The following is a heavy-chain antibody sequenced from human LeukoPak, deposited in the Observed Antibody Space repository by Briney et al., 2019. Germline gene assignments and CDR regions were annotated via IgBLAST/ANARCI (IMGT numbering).Heavy chain of an antibody. CDR2: IYHSGST. D-gene: IGHD3-10*01. CDR1: GGSISSGGYS. CDR3: ARDRGKYYFDY. Sequence: KSSETLSLTCAVSGGSISSGGYSWSWIRQPPGKGLEWIGYIYHSGSTYYNPSLKSRVTISVDRSKNQFSLKLSSVTAADTAVYYCARDRGKYYFDYWGQGTLVTVSS. J-gene: IGHJ4*02. V-gene: IGHV4-30-2*01.